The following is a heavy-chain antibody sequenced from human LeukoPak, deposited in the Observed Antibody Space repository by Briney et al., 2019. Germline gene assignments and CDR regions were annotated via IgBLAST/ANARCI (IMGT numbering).Heavy chain of an antibody. CDR2: ISSSGSTI. CDR1: GFTFSSYE. J-gene: IGHJ5*02. D-gene: IGHD3-22*01. Sequence: GGSLRLSCAASGFTFSSYEMSYISSSGSTIYYADSVKGRFTISRDNAKNSLYLQMNSLRAEDTAVYYCARDLGQYYDTSDNWFDPWGQGTLVTVSS. V-gene: IGHV3-48*03. CDR3: ARDLGQYYDTSDNWFDP.